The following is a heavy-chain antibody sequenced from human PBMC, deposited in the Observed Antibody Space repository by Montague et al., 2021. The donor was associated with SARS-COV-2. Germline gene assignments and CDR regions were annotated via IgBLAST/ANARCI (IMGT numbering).Heavy chain of an antibody. J-gene: IGHJ4*02. CDR3: ARRIRITVFRGVPLTTHSLES. Sequence: ETLSLTCTVSNASITTSNWWTWVRQAPGKGLEWVGEIHHSGTLNYNPSLKSRVTISVDTSKNHFSLNLNSVTAADTALYFCARRIRITVFRGVPLTTHSLESWGQGIMVTVSS. V-gene: IGHV4/OR15-8*01. D-gene: IGHD3-10*01. CDR1: NASITTSNW. CDR2: IHHSGTL.